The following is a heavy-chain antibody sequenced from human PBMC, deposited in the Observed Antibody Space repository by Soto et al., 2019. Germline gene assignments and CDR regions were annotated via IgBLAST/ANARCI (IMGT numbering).Heavy chain of an antibody. CDR3: ARDQAVACTVPTWNYYYGMDF. D-gene: IGHD6-19*01. V-gene: IGHV1-3*01. CDR2: INAGNGNT. J-gene: IGHJ6*02. Sequence: GASVKVSCKASGYTFTSYAMHWVRQAPGQRLEWMGWINAGNGNTKYSQKFQGRVTITRDTSASTAYMELSSLRSEDTAVYYCARDQAVACTVPTWNYYYGMDFWGQGSTVTVSS. CDR1: GYTFTSYA.